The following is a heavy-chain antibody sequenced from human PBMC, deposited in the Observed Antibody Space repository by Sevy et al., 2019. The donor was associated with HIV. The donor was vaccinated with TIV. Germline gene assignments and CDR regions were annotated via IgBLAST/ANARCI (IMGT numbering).Heavy chain of an antibody. CDR2: IKCKTDGGTT. D-gene: IGHD4-17*01. CDR1: GFTLSNAS. J-gene: IGHJ4*02. Sequence: GGSLRLSCAASGFTLSNASMSWVRQAPGKGLEWVGRIKCKTDGGTTDYAAPVKGRFTISRDDSKNTLYLQMNSLKTEDTAVYYCTTGTVTTHDYWGQGTLVTVSS. V-gene: IGHV3-15*01. CDR3: TTGTVTTHDY.